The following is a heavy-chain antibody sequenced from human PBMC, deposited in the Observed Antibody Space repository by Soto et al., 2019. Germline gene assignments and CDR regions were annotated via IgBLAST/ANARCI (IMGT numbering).Heavy chain of an antibody. D-gene: IGHD3-3*01. CDR3: AHSPGDFWSGYYTRTVPAYFDY. CDR2: IYWNDDK. CDR1: GFSLSTSGVG. Sequence: SGPTLVNPTQTLTLTCTFSGFSLSTSGVGVGWIRQPPGKALEWLALIYWNDDKRYSPSLKSRLTITKDTSKNQVVLTMTNMDPVDTATYYCAHSPGDFWSGYYTRTVPAYFDYWGQGTLVTVSS. V-gene: IGHV2-5*01. J-gene: IGHJ4*02.